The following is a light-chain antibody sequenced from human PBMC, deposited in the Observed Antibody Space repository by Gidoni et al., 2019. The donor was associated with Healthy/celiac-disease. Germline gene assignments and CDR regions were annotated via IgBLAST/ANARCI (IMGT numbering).Light chain of an antibody. J-gene: IGKJ1*01. V-gene: IGKV3-20*01. CDR3: QQYGSSAWT. Sequence: EIVLTQSPGTLSLSPGESATLSCRASKSVSSSYLAWYQQKPGQAPRLLIYGASSRATGIPDRFSGSGSGTDFTLTISRLDPEDFAVYYCQQYGSSAWTFGQGTKVEIK. CDR1: KSVSSSY. CDR2: GAS.